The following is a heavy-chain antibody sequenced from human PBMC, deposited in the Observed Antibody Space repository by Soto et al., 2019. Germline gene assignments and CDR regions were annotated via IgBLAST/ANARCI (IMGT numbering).Heavy chain of an antibody. V-gene: IGHV1-46*01. CDR1: CNRFTTHY. D-gene: IGHD3-16*01. CDR2: INPTSGTT. J-gene: IGHJ6*02. CDR3: AREWANNTVIGGVTYRYYHGMDV. Sequence: GASVKVSWEAPCNRFTTHYISWGRQSPGQRPKRFGKINPTSGTTRYAQNCQGRVTLTRDTSTSTVYMELSGLRSEDSAVYYCAREWANNTVIGGVTYRYYHGMDVWGQGTTVTVSS.